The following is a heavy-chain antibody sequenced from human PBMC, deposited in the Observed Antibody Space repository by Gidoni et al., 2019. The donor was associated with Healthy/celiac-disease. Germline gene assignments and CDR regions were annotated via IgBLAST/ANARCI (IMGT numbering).Heavy chain of an antibody. CDR2: ICGSGGST. CDR3: AKSGYCSSTSCPRYYYYGMDV. J-gene: IGHJ6*02. D-gene: IGHD2-2*01. CDR1: GFTFSSYA. V-gene: IGHV3-23*01. Sequence: EVPLFESGGGLVQPGGSLRLSCAASGFTFSSYAMSWVRQAPGKVLEWVSAICGSGGSTYYEDSVKGRFTISRDKSKNTLYLQMNSLRAEDTAVYYCAKSGYCSSTSCPRYYYYGMDVWGQGTTVTVSS.